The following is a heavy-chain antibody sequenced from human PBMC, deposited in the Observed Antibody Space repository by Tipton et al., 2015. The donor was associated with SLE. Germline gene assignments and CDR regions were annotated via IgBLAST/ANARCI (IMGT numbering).Heavy chain of an antibody. J-gene: IGHJ4*02. CDR2: IYHSGST. Sequence: LRLSCTVSGYSISSGYYWGWIRQPPGKGLEWIGSIYHSGSTYYNPSLKSRVTISVDTSKNQFSLKLSSVTAADTAVYYCAAVSSALWDFGYWGQGTLVTVSS. CDR3: AAVSSALWDFGY. V-gene: IGHV4-38-2*02. CDR1: GYSISSGYY. D-gene: IGHD6-19*01.